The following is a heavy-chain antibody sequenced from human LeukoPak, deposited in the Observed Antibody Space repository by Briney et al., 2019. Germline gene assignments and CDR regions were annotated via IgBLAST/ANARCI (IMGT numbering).Heavy chain of an antibody. D-gene: IGHD6-13*01. CDR1: GFTFSSYS. J-gene: IGHJ4*02. V-gene: IGHV3-21*01. CDR2: ISGSSSYI. CDR3: AKGIAAAAKLKDHTVFDY. Sequence: PGGSLRLSCAASGFTFSSYSMNWVRQAPGKGLEWVSSISGSSSYIYYADSVKGRFTISRHNAKNSLYLQMNSLRAEDTAVYYCAKGIAAAAKLKDHTVFDYWGQGTLVTVSS.